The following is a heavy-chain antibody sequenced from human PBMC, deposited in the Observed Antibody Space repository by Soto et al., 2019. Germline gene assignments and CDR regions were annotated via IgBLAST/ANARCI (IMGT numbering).Heavy chain of an antibody. Sequence: SETLSPTCTVSGASARSGLSYWSWIRQPPGKGLEWIGYVFYSGSTRYNPSLNSRVTISVYTSKNQFSLKLTSVTAAHTAMYYCATGPFQRAAVAYVNYIDLWGQGTMVTVYS. D-gene: IGHD6-13*01. CDR1: GASARSGLSY. J-gene: IGHJ4*02. CDR3: ATGPFQRAAVAYVNYIDL. V-gene: IGHV4-61*01. CDR2: VFYSGST.